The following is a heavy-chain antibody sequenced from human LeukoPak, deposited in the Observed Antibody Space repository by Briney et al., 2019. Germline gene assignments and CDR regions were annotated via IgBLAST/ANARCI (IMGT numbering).Heavy chain of an antibody. J-gene: IGHJ4*02. CDR1: GGSISSYY. CDR3: ARTSTVTLRGNYFDY. CDR2: IYYSGST. V-gene: IGHV4-59*01. Sequence: PSETLSLTCTVSGGSISSYYWSWIRQPPGKGLEWIGYIYYSGSTNYNPSLKSRVTISVDTSKNQFSLKLSSVTAADTAVYYCARTSTVTLRGNYFDYWGQGTLVTVSS. D-gene: IGHD4-17*01.